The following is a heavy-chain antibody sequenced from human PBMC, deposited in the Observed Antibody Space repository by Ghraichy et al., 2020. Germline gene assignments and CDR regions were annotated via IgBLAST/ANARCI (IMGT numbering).Heavy chain of an antibody. CDR3: ARDREPFTLYSSSSNWFDP. D-gene: IGHD6-13*01. Sequence: SETLSLTCTVSGGSISSYYWSWIRQPAGKGLEWIGRIYTSGSTNYNPSLKSRVTMSVDTSKNQFSLKLSSVTAADTAVYYCARDREPFTLYSSSSNWFDPWGQGTLVTVSS. J-gene: IGHJ5*02. V-gene: IGHV4-4*07. CDR2: IYTSGST. CDR1: GGSISSYY.